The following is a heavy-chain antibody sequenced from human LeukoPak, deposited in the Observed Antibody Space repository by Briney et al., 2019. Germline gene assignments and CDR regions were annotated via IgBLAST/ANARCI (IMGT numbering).Heavy chain of an antibody. J-gene: IGHJ5*02. Sequence: SETLSLTCSVSGYSISSGYYWGWIRQPPGKGLEWIGSIYHSGSTYYNPSLKSRVTISVDTSKNQSSLKLSSVTAADTAVYYCARDNGSGSNDWFDPWGQGTLVTVSS. V-gene: IGHV4-38-2*02. D-gene: IGHD3-10*01. CDR2: IYHSGST. CDR1: GYSISSGYY. CDR3: ARDNGSGSNDWFDP.